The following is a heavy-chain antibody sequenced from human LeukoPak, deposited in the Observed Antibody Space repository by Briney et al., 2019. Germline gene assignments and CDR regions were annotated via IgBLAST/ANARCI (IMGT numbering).Heavy chain of an antibody. CDR1: GGSISSGDYY. Sequence: PSQTLSLTCTVSGGSISSGDYYWSWIRQPPGKGLEWIGYIYYSGSTYYNPSLKSRVTISVDTSKNQFSLKLSSVTAADTAMYYCAREGVAARGSHYYGMDVWGQGTTVTVSS. CDR2: IYYSGST. D-gene: IGHD6-6*01. CDR3: AREGVAARGSHYYGMDV. J-gene: IGHJ6*02. V-gene: IGHV4-30-4*01.